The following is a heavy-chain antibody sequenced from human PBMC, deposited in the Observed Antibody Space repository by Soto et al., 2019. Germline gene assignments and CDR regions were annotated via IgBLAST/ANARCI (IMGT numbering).Heavy chain of an antibody. V-gene: IGHV4-39*01. D-gene: IGHD4-17*01. CDR2: IYYSGST. CDR3: ATFYGDYVSY. J-gene: IGHJ4*02. CDR1: GFSISSISYY. Sequence: SETLSLTCTVSGFSISSISYYWGWIRQPPGKGLEYIGSIYYSGSTFYNPSLKSRVTISVDTSKNQFSLKLSSVTAADTAVYYCATFYGDYVSYWGQGTLVTVSS.